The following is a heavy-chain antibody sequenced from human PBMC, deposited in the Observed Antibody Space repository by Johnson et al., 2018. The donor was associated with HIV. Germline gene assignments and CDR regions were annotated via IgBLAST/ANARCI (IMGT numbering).Heavy chain of an antibody. CDR2: IYSGGST. J-gene: IGHJ3*02. CDR3: ARASRSWYFAFDI. Sequence: VQLLESGGGVVQPGGSLRLSCAASGFTVSSNYMSWVRQAPGKGLEWVSVIYSGGSTYYADSVKGRFTISRDHSKNTRYLQMNSLRAEATAVYYCARASRSWYFAFDIWGQGTMVTVSS. CDR1: GFTVSSNY. V-gene: IGHV3-66*01. D-gene: IGHD6-13*01.